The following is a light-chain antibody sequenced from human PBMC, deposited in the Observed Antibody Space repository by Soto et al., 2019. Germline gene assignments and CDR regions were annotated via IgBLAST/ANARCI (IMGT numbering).Light chain of an antibody. V-gene: IGLV2-8*01. J-gene: IGLJ2*01. CDR3: SSYAGSNNFVV. CDR1: SSDVGAYSY. Sequence: QSALTQPSSASGSPGQSVTISCTGTSSDVGAYSYVSWYQQHPGKAPKLMIYEVSKRPSGVPDRFSGSKSGNTASLTVSGLQAEDEADYYCSSYAGSNNFVVFGGGTKVTVL. CDR2: EVS.